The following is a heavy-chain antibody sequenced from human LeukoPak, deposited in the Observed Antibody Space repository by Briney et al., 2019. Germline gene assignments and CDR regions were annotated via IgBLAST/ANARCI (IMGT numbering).Heavy chain of an antibody. D-gene: IGHD3-10*01. CDR1: GYTFTAHY. CDR2: IDANLGGT. V-gene: IGHV1-2*02. Sequence: ASVKVSCRASGYTFTAHYIHWVRQAPGQGLEWMGWIDANLGGTNYAQRFLGSVTMTGDTSINTAFMEVRRLRSDDTAIYYCARGRGTTMVRGVITNYFDLWGRGSLVTVSS. J-gene: IGHJ2*01. CDR3: ARGRGTTMVRGVITNYFDL.